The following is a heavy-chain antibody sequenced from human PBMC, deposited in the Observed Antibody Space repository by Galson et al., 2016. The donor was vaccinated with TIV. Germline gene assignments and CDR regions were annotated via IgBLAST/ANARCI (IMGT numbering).Heavy chain of an antibody. Sequence: SETLSLTCIVSGGAVTTYSWHWIRQAPGKGLEWIGYLYYSGSATYNPSLKSRVSISVETSKNQFSLKLSSVTAADTAVYYCAREMDHYYGMDVWGQGTTVTVSS. J-gene: IGHJ6*02. CDR3: AREMDHYYGMDV. D-gene: IGHD3/OR15-3a*01. CDR1: GGAVTTYS. V-gene: IGHV4-59*02. CDR2: LYYSGSA.